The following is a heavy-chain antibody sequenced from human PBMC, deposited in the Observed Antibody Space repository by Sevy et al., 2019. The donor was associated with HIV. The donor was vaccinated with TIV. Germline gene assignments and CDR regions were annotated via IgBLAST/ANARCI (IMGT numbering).Heavy chain of an antibody. CDR2: ISGSGGST. J-gene: IGHJ3*02. D-gene: IGHD3-10*01. CDR3: AKDGNTMVRGVINGAFGI. Sequence: GGSLRLSCAASGFTFSSYAMSWVRQAPGKGLEWVSAISGSGGSTYYADSVKGRFTISRDNSKNTLYLQMNSLRAEDTAVYYSAKDGNTMVRGVINGAFGIWGQGTMVTVSS. V-gene: IGHV3-23*01. CDR1: GFTFSSYA.